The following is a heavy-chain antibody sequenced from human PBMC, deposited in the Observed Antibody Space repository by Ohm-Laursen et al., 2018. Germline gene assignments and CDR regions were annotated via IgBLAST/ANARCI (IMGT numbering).Heavy chain of an antibody. D-gene: IGHD6-19*01. CDR2: MYYSGST. J-gene: IGHJ4*02. CDR3: ARGNPVAGTFDY. V-gene: IGHV4-59*02. Sequence: TLSLTCTVSGVSVSRYYWSWIRQPPGKGLESIGYMYYSGSTNYNPSLKSRVTISIDTSKNQFSLKLSSVTAADTAVYYCARGNPVAGTFDYWGQGTLVTVSS. CDR1: GVSVSRYY.